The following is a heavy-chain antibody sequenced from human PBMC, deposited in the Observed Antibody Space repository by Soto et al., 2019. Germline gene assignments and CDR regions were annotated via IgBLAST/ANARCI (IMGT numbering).Heavy chain of an antibody. V-gene: IGHV3-66*01. D-gene: IGHD1-26*01. J-gene: IGHJ4*02. CDR2: IYSGGRT. CDR3: ARDRLGVDY. CDR1: GVTDSSNY. Sequence: GGSLRLSCAASGVTDSSNYMSWVRQAPGKGLEWVSVIYSGGRTYYADSVKGRFTISRDNSKNTLYLQMNSLRAEDTAVYYCARDRLGVDYWGQGTLVTVSS.